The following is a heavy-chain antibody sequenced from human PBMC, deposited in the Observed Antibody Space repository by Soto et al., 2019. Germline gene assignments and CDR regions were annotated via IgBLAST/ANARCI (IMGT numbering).Heavy chain of an antibody. CDR3: AKESLFSGWYVADALDI. CDR2: ISGSDGST. V-gene: IGHV3-23*01. J-gene: IGHJ3*02. CDR1: GFTFSTYA. D-gene: IGHD6-19*01. Sequence: EVQLLESGGGLVQPGGSLRLSCVASGFTFSTYAMNWVRQAPGKGLEWVSAISGSDGSTYYADSVKGRFTISRDNSKNTLYLQMRSLRAEDTAVYYSAKESLFSGWYVADALDIWGQGTMVTVSS.